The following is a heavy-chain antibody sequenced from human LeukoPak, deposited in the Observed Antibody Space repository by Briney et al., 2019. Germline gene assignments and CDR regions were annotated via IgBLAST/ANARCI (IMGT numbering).Heavy chain of an antibody. CDR2: TNSDGSST. CDR3: ARDLVYVAAAGPEDAFDI. CDR1: GFTFSSYW. Sequence: GGSLRLSCAASGFTFSSYWMHWVRQAPGKGLVWVSRTNSDGSSTSYADSVKGRFTISRDNAKNTLYLQMNSLRAEDTAVYYCARDLVYVAAAGPEDAFDIWGQGTMVTVSS. V-gene: IGHV3-74*01. D-gene: IGHD6-13*01. J-gene: IGHJ3*02.